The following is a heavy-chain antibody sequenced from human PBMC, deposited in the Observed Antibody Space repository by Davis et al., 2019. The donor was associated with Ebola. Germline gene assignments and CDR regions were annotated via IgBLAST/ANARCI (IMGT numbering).Heavy chain of an antibody. CDR2: IYPGDSDT. CDR3: ARHRRAAGYFDY. Sequence: GESLKISCTGSGYTFTTSWIGWVRQMPGKGLSWLGIIYPGDSDTRYSPFFQGQVTISADKSISTAYLQWSSLKASDTAMYYCARHRRAAGYFDYWGQGTLVTVSS. V-gene: IGHV5-51*01. J-gene: IGHJ4*02. D-gene: IGHD6-13*01. CDR1: GYTFTTSW.